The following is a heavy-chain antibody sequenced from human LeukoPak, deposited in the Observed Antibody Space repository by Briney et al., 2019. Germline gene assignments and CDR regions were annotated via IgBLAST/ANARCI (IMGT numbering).Heavy chain of an antibody. J-gene: IGHJ3*02. Sequence: GGSLRLSCAASGFTFSNYFMHWVRQAPAKGLEWVADIASDGSHTFYLESVKGRFTISRDNSKNTLYLQMNSLGPEDTDVYFCARERQDTVIHSGAFDIWGQGTMVTVSS. CDR1: GFTFSNYF. CDR2: IASDGSHT. CDR3: ARERQDTVIHSGAFDI. V-gene: IGHV3-30-3*01. D-gene: IGHD2-21*02.